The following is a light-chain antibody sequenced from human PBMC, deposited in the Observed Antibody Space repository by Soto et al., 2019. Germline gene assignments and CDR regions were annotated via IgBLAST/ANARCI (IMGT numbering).Light chain of an antibody. CDR2: DAS. CDR3: QQYGSSPIT. Sequence: EIVMTHSPATLSVSPGESATLSCMASQSVSSNLAWYQQKPGLAPRLLIYDASSRASGIPERFSGSGSGTGFSLTISSLEPEDSAVYYCQQYGSSPITFGQGTRLEIK. V-gene: IGKV3D-20*01. J-gene: IGKJ5*01. CDR1: QSVSSN.